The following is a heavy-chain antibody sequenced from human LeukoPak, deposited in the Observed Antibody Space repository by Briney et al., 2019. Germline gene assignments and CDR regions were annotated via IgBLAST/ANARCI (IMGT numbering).Heavy chain of an antibody. J-gene: IGHJ4*02. CDR3: AKDKGIHGAEVFDY. V-gene: IGHV3-30*18. D-gene: IGHD5-18*01. CDR2: ISYDGSNK. Sequence: QTGGSLRLSCAASGFTFSAYVMHWVRQAPGKGLEWVAVISYDGSNKNYADSVKGRFTISRDNSKNTLYLQMNSLRAEDTAVYYCAKDKGIHGAEVFDYWGQGTLVTVTS. CDR1: GFTFSAYV.